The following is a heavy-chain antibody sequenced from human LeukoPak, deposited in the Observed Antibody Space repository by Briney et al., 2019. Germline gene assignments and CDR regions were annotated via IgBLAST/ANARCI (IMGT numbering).Heavy chain of an antibody. V-gene: IGHV3-20*04. Sequence: RGSLRLSCAASGFTFEDYGMSRVRQAPGKELEWVSAVNWNGGATGYADPVKGRFTISRDNAKRSLYLQMNSLRAEDTALYYCARRKAAAGKGIVLDIWGQGTMVTVS. J-gene: IGHJ3*02. CDR3: ARRKAAAGKGIVLDI. CDR1: GFTFEDYG. D-gene: IGHD6-13*01. CDR2: VNWNGGAT.